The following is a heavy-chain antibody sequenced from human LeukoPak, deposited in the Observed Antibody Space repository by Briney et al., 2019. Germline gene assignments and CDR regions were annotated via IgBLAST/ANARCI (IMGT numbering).Heavy chain of an antibody. J-gene: IGHJ4*02. CDR1: GGSISSGDYY. Sequence: QPSQTLSLTCTVSGGSISSGDYYWSWIRQPPGKGLEWIGYIYYSGSTYYNPSLKSRVTISVDTSKNQFSLKLSSVTAADTAVYYCAREDDNSGWYDYWGQGTLVTVSS. CDR2: IYYSGST. V-gene: IGHV4-30-4*01. CDR3: AREDDNSGWYDY. D-gene: IGHD6-19*01.